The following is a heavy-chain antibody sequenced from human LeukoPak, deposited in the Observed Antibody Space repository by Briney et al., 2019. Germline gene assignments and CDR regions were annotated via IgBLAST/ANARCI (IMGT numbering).Heavy chain of an antibody. CDR3: ARETDSNFFDS. V-gene: IGHV4-59*12. J-gene: IGHJ4*02. D-gene: IGHD3-3*02. CDR2: VYYTGST. CDR1: GGXISTYY. Sequence: SETLSLTCTVSGGXISTYYWSWIRQPPGKGLEWIGYVYYTGSTNYNPSLKSRVTISVDTSKNQFSLKLRSVTAADTAEYYCARETDSNFFDSWGQGTLVTVSS.